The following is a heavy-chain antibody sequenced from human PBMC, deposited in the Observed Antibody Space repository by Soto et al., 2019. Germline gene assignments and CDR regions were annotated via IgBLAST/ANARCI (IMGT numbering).Heavy chain of an antibody. CDR2: IVVGSGNT. J-gene: IGHJ6*02. CDR3: AATIAAAGTGGMDV. CDR1: GFTFTSSA. Sequence: QMQLVQSGPEVKKPGTSVKVSCKASGFTFTSSAMQWVRQARGQRLEWIGWIVVGSGNTNYAQKFQERVTITRDMXXSTAYMELSSLRSEDTAVYYCAATIAAAGTGGMDVWGQGTTVTVSS. D-gene: IGHD6-13*01. V-gene: IGHV1-58*02.